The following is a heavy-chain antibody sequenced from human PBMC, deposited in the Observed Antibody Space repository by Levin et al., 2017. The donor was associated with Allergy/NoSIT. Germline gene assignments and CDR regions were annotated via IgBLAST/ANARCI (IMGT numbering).Heavy chain of an antibody. Sequence: LSLTCAASGFSFSSYAMHWVRQAPGKGLEYVSAISSNGGSTYYANSVKGRFTISRDNSKNTLYLQMGSLRVEDMAVYYCARVKSWWDPQGGPFDYWGQGTLVTVSS. D-gene: IGHD1-26*01. V-gene: IGHV3-64*01. CDR1: GFSFSSYA. J-gene: IGHJ4*02. CDR2: ISSNGGST. CDR3: ARVKSWWDPQGGPFDY.